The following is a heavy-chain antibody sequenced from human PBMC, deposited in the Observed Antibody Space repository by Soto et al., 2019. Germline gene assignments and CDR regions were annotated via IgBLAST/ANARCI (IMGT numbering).Heavy chain of an antibody. Sequence: QVRLQESGPGLVKPSETLSLTCTVSGGSITNYHWTWIRQPPGKGREWIGRIYYSGSTTYSPSFGSRVTISVDTSKNQFSLKLSSVTAADTALYYCARYSNSLTKNYMDVWGKGTTVTVSS. V-gene: IGHV4-59*01. CDR2: IYYSGST. CDR1: GGSITNYH. CDR3: ARYSNSLTKNYMDV. J-gene: IGHJ6*03. D-gene: IGHD6-6*01.